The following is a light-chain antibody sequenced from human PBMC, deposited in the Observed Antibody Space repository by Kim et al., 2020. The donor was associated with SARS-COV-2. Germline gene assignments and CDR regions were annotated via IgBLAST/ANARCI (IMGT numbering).Light chain of an antibody. Sequence: VSPGQTASTTCPGDKLGDKYACWYQQKPGQSPVLVIYQDSKRPSGIPERFSGSNSGNTATLTISGTQAMDEADYYCQAWDSSTAVVFGGGTKLTVL. V-gene: IGLV3-1*01. CDR1: KLGDKY. CDR3: QAWDSSTAVV. CDR2: QDS. J-gene: IGLJ2*01.